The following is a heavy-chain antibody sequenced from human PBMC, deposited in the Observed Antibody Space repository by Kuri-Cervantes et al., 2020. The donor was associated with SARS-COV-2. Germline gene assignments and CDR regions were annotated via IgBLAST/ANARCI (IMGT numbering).Heavy chain of an antibody. J-gene: IGHJ4*02. CDR3: ARHPPRDLMPWVD. D-gene: IGHD2-2*01. CDR1: GDSIRGSPYY. CDR2: IYYSGST. Sequence: ETLSLTCTVSGDSIRGSPYYWGWIRQPPGKGLEWIGSIYYSGSTYYNPSLKSRVTISVDTSKNQFSLKLSSVTAADTAVYYCARHPPRDLMPWVDWGQGTLVTVSS. V-gene: IGHV4-39*01.